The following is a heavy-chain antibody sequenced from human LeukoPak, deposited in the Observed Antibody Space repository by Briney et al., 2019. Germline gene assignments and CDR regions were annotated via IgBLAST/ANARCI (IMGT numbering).Heavy chain of an antibody. Sequence: PGDSLRPSYAASGFTVNSFGMDGVRQAQGKGREGVAVIWYDGSNKYYADSVKGRFTISRDNSKNTLYLQMNSLRAEDTAVYYCARDRGDYGDLDAFDIWGQGTMVTVSS. CDR2: IWYDGSNK. V-gene: IGHV3-33*01. CDR1: GFTVNSFG. J-gene: IGHJ3*02. D-gene: IGHD4-17*01. CDR3: ARDRGDYGDLDAFDI.